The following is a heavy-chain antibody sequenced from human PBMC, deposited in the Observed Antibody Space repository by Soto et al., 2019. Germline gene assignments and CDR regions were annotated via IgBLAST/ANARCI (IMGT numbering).Heavy chain of an antibody. CDR1: GDTFTSYY. D-gene: IGHD3-9*01. J-gene: IGHJ6*02. V-gene: IGHV1-18*04. Sequence: ASVKVSCKAPGDTFTSYYMHWVRQAPGQGLEWMGWISAYNGNTNYAQKLQGRVTMTTDTSTSTAYMELRSLRSDDTAVYYCARSFDWSTYYYYGMDVWGQGTTVTVSS. CDR2: ISAYNGNT. CDR3: ARSFDWSTYYYYGMDV.